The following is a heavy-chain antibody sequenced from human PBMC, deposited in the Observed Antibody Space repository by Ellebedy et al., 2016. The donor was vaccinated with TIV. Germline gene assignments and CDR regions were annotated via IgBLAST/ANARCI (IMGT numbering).Heavy chain of an antibody. CDR3: AKTSVDKGNHYYNGMDV. D-gene: IGHD5-12*01. V-gene: IGHV3-23*01. CDR1: GFTFSDYY. CDR2: VSGSGGST. J-gene: IGHJ6*02. Sequence: GESLKISCAASGFTFSDYYMSWIRQAPGKGLEWVSGVSGSGGSTYYADSVKGRFTISRDNSKNTLDLHMNSLRAEDTAVYYCAKTSVDKGNHYYNGMDVWGQGTTVTVSS.